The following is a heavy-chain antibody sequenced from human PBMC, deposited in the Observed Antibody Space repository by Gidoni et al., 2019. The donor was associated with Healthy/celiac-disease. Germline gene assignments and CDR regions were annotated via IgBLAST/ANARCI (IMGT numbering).Heavy chain of an antibody. CDR1: GFTFSSYS. CDR3: ARGNYYGSVAGEY. CDR2: ISSSSSYI. D-gene: IGHD3-10*01. Sequence: EVQLVESGGGLVKPGGSLRLSCAASGFTFSSYSMNWVRQAPGKGLEWVSSISSSSSYIYYADAVKGRFTISRDNAKNSLYLQMNSLRAEDTAVYYCARGNYYGSVAGEYWGQGTLVTVSS. J-gene: IGHJ4*02. V-gene: IGHV3-21*01.